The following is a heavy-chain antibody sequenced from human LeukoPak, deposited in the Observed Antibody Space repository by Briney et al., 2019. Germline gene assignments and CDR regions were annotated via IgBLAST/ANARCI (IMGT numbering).Heavy chain of an antibody. J-gene: IGHJ6*03. Sequence: GASVKVSCKASGGTFSSYAISWVRRAPGQGLEWMGGIIPIFGTANYAQKFQGRVTITADESTSTAYMELSSLRAEDTAVYYCAKYLRDVVVAARLDLRDYYYYYYMDVWGKGTTVTVSS. CDR3: AKYLRDVVVAARLDLRDYYYYYYMDV. D-gene: IGHD2-15*01. CDR1: GGTFSSYA. CDR2: IIPIFGTA. V-gene: IGHV1-69*01.